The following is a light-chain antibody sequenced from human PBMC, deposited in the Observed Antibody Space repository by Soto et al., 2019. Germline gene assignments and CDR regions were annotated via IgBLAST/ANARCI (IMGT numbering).Light chain of an antibody. Sequence: DIQMTQSPSTLSASVGDRVTITCRASQSISSWLAWYQQKPGKAPKLLIYKASSLESGVPSRFSGSGSGTEFTLTISSLQPDDFATYYCQQYNIYSPTFGQGTKVEIK. CDR2: KAS. CDR3: QQYNIYSPT. V-gene: IGKV1-5*03. CDR1: QSISSW. J-gene: IGKJ1*01.